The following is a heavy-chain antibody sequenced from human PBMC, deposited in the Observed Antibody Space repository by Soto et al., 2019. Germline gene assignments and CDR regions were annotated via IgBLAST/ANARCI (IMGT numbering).Heavy chain of an antibody. D-gene: IGHD3-3*01. J-gene: IGHJ6*01. CDR3: ARGYDFWSGYSYFYGKYV. V-gene: IGHV3-23*01. CDR1: GFTFNNHA. Sequence: GGSLRLSCTASGFTFNNHAMNWVRLAPGKGLEWVSGISGSGDSTSYGASVKGRFTISRDNSKNTLYLQMNSLRADDTAVYLFARGYDFWSGYSYFYGKYVLGQGTTVTVSS. CDR2: ISGSGDST.